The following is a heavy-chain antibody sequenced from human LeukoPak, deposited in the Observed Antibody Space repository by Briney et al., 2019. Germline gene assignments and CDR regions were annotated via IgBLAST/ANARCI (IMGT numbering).Heavy chain of an antibody. CDR2: ISSSGSTI. D-gene: IGHD3-10*01. CDR1: GFTFSSYE. CDR3: MGAGRITMVRGVMNGMDV. J-gene: IGHJ6*04. Sequence: PGGSLRLSCAASGFTFSSYEMNWVRQAPGKGLEWVSYISSSGSTIYYADSVKGRFTISRGNAKNSLYLQMNSLRAEDTAVYYCMGAGRITMVRGVMNGMDVWGKGTTVTVSS. V-gene: IGHV3-48*03.